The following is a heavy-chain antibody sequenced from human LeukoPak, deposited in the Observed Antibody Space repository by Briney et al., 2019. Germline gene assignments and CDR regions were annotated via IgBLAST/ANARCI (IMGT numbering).Heavy chain of an antibody. CDR3: ARQGYDFWSGYYSY. D-gene: IGHD3-3*01. Sequence: SETLSLTCTVSGYFISSGYYWGWIRQPPGKGLVWIGSIYHSGSTYYNPSLKSRVTMSVDTSKNQFSLKLSSVTAADTAVYYCARQGYDFWSGYYSYWGQGTLVTVSS. V-gene: IGHV4-38-2*02. J-gene: IGHJ4*02. CDR1: GYFISSGYY. CDR2: IYHSGST.